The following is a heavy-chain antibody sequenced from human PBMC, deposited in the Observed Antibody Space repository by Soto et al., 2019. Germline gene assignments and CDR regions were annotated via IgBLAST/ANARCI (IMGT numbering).Heavy chain of an antibody. CDR1: GGSFRGNY. V-gene: IGHV4-34*01. D-gene: IGHD2-15*01. J-gene: IGHJ4*02. Sequence: SENLSLTCGVYGGSFRGNYWRGIRQPPGKGLEWIGEINHSGSTNYNPSLKSRVTISVDTSKNQFSLKLSSVTAADTAVYYCAGAASLYCSGGSCYSGRHYWGQGTLVFVS. CDR2: INHSGST. CDR3: AGAASLYCSGGSCYSGRHY.